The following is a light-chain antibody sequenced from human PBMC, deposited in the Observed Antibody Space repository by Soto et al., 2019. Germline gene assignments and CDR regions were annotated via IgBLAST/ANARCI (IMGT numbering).Light chain of an antibody. Sequence: EIVLPQSPGTLSLSPGERATLSCRASQSVSSSYLAWYQQKPGQAPRLLIYDASSRATGIPDRFSGSGSGTDFTLTISRLEPEDFAVYYCQQYGSSPETFCQGTKVESK. CDR3: QQYGSSPET. CDR2: DAS. CDR1: QSVSSSY. J-gene: IGKJ1*01. V-gene: IGKV3-20*01.